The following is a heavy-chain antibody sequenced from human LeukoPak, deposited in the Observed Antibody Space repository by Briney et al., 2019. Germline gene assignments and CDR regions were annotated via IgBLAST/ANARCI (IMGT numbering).Heavy chain of an antibody. Sequence: SETLSLTCTVSGGSINSYYWSWIRQPPGKGLEWIGSISYSGSTNYNPSLKSRVTISVDTSKNQFSLKLSSVTAADTAVYYCARIRWWGYFDYWGQGTLVTVSS. D-gene: IGHD4-23*01. CDR1: GGSINSYY. CDR2: ISYSGST. CDR3: ARIRWWGYFDY. V-gene: IGHV4-59*01. J-gene: IGHJ4*02.